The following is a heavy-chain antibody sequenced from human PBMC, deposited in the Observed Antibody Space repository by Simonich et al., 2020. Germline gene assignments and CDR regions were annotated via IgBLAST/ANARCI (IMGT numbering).Heavy chain of an antibody. D-gene: IGHD6-13*01. V-gene: IGHV3-21*01. Sequence: EVQLVESGGGLVKPGGSLRLSCAASGFTFSSYSMNWVRQAPGKGLEWASSIRCISSYIYYAASVKGRFTISRDNAKNSLYLQMNSLRAEDTAVYYCARDAAGDYWGQGTLVTVSS. J-gene: IGHJ4*02. CDR1: GFTFSSYS. CDR3: ARDAAGDY. CDR2: IRCISSYI.